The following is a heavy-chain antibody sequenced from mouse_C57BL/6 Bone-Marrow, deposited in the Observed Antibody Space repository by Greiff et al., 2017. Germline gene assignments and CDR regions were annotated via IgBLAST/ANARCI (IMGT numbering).Heavy chain of an antibody. D-gene: IGHD2-4*01. CDR1: GYAFSSSW. V-gene: IGHV1-82*01. J-gene: IGHJ3*01. CDR2: IYPGDGDT. CDR3: ARVVYDYGFAY. Sequence: QVQLQQSGPELVKPGASVKISCKASGYAFSSSWMNWVKQRPGKGLEWIGRIYPGDGDTNYNGKFKGKATLTADKSSSTAYMQLSSLASEDSAVYFCARVVYDYGFAYWGQGTLVTVSA.